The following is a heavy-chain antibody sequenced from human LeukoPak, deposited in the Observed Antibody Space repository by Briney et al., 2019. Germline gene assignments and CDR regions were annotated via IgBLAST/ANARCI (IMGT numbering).Heavy chain of an antibody. CDR3: AKDSATETTHYYYGMDV. J-gene: IGHJ6*02. CDR2: ISYDGSKK. D-gene: IGHD4-17*01. Sequence: GGSLRLSCAASGFTFSSYGMHWVRQAPGKGLEWVAVISYDGSKKYYADSVKGRFTISRDNSKSTLYLQMNSLRAEDTTVYYCAKDSATETTHYYYGMDVWGQGTTVTVS. V-gene: IGHV3-30*18. CDR1: GFTFSSYG.